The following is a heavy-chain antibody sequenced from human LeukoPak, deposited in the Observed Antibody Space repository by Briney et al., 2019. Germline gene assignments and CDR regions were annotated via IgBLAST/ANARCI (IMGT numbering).Heavy chain of an antibody. V-gene: IGHV4-4*07. Sequence: SSETLSLTCTVSGGSISSYYWSWIRQPAGKGLEWIGRIYTSGSTNFNPSLKSRVTMSLDTSKNQFSLKLSSVTAADTAVYYCARDLGGRHYRSYMDVWGKGTTVTVSS. J-gene: IGHJ6*03. CDR1: GGSISSYY. CDR2: IYTSGST. D-gene: IGHD3-16*01. CDR3: ARDLGGRHYRSYMDV.